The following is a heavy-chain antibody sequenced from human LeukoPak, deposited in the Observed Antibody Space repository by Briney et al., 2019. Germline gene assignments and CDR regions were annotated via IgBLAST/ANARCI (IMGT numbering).Heavy chain of an antibody. V-gene: IGHV3-33*01. CDR2: IWYDGSNK. CDR3: ARGRLVVVPAASYFDS. D-gene: IGHD2-2*01. CDR1: GFTFSSYG. Sequence: PGGSLRLSCAASGFTFSSYGMHWVRQAPGKGLEWVAVIWYDGSNKYYADSVKGRFTISRDNAKNSLYLQMNSLRAEDTAVYYCARGRLVVVPAASYFDSWGQGTLVTVSS. J-gene: IGHJ4*02.